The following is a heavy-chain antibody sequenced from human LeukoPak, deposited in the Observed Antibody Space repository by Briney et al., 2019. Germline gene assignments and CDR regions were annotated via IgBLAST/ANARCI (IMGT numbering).Heavy chain of an antibody. D-gene: IGHD3-9*01. V-gene: IGHV4-34*01. J-gene: IGHJ6*04. CDR2: INHSGST. CDR1: GGSFSGYY. CDR3: ARGFRLRYFDWLSYYYGKDV. Sequence: ASETLSLTCAVYGGSFSGYYWSWIRQPPGKGLEWIGEINHSGSTNYNPSLKSRVTISVDTSKNQFSLKLSSVTAADTAVYYCARGFRLRYFDWLSYYYGKDVWGKGTTVTVSS.